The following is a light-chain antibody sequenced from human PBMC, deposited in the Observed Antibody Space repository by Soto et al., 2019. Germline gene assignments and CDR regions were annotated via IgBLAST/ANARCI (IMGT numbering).Light chain of an antibody. Sequence: SVLTQTPSGSGAPGQSGTISCTGTSSVVGGYNYFSWYQQHPGKAPKLMIYEVSKRPSGVPDRFSGSKSGNTASLTVSGPQAEGEADYYCSSYAGSNNLVFGGGTKVTVL. V-gene: IGLV2-8*01. CDR2: EVS. CDR1: SSVVGGYNY. CDR3: SSYAGSNNLV. J-gene: IGLJ2*01.